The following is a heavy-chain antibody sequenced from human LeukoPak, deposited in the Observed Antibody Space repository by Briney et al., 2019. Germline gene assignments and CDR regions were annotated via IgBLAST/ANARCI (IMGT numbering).Heavy chain of an antibody. Sequence: GGSLRLSCAASGFTLIIYAMSWVRQAPGKGPEWVSGISSNGGTTYYADSVKGRFTVSRDNSKNTLYLQMNSLRAEDTAVYYCAKDPQYYYNSGGYYFDYFDSWGQGTLVAVSS. V-gene: IGHV3-23*01. CDR2: ISSNGGTT. D-gene: IGHD3-22*01. J-gene: IGHJ4*02. CDR1: GFTLIIYA. CDR3: AKDPQYYYNSGGYYFDYFDS.